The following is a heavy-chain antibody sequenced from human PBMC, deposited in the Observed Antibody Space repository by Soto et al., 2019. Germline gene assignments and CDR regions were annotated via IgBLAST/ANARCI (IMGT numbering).Heavy chain of an antibody. CDR2: IIPILGIA. CDR3: ASVYCSGGSCYSNAEYFQH. Sequence: SVKVSCKASGGTFSSYTISWVRQAPGQGLEWMGRIIPILGIANYAQKFQGRVTITADKSASTAYMELSSLRSEDTAVYYCASVYCSGGSCYSNAEYFQHWGQGTLVTVSS. D-gene: IGHD2-15*01. CDR1: GGTFSSYT. J-gene: IGHJ1*01. V-gene: IGHV1-69*02.